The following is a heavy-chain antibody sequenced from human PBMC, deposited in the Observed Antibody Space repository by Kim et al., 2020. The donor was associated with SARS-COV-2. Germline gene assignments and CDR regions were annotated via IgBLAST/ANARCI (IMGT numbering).Heavy chain of an antibody. V-gene: IGHV3-23*01. CDR2: ITSSGDHT. CDR1: GFSFSTYV. Sequence: GGSLRLSCAGSGFSFSTYVMIWVRQAPGRGLEWVSGITSSGDHTYYSDSVKGRFTISRDNSKNTLSLQMNDLGAQDTAVYYCAKGHDWFGVDWCKGTLVT. J-gene: IGHJ4*02. CDR3: AKGHDWFGVD. D-gene: IGHD3-9*01.